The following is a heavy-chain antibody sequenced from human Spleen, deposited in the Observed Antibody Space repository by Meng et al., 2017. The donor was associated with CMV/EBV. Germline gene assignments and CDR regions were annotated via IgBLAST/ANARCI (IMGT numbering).Heavy chain of an antibody. Sequence: TVSGGSMSSGGYYWSWIRQHPGKGLEWIGYIYYGGSTYYNPSLKSRVTISVDTSKNQFSLKLSSVTAADTAVYYCARVPLYSSSVDYWGQGTLVTVSS. D-gene: IGHD6-6*01. CDR3: ARVPLYSSSVDY. J-gene: IGHJ4*02. CDR1: GGSMSSGGYY. CDR2: IYYGGST. V-gene: IGHV4-31*03.